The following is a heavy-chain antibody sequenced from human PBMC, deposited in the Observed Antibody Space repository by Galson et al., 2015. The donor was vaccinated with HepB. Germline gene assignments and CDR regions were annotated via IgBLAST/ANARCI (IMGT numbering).Heavy chain of an antibody. CDR3: ARADYYDSSGYYLFDS. CDR2: IIPIFGTA. J-gene: IGHJ4*02. CDR1: GGTFSSYA. V-gene: IGHV1-69*01. D-gene: IGHD3-22*01. Sequence: SCKASGGTFSSYAISWVRQAPGQGLEWMGGIIPIFGTANYAQKFQGRVTITADESTSTAYMELSSLRSEDTAVYYCARADYYDSSGYYLFDSWGQGTLVTVSS.